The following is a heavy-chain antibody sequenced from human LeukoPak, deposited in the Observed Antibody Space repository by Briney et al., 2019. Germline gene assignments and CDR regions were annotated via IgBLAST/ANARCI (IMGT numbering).Heavy chain of an antibody. CDR2: ISAYNGNT. V-gene: IGHV1-18*04. CDR3: ARTPVGATRNDY. J-gene: IGHJ4*02. CDR1: GYTFTGYY. D-gene: IGHD1-26*01. Sequence: ASVKLSCKASGYTFTGYYMHWVRQAPGQGLEWMGWISAYNGNTNYAQKLQGRVTMTTDTSTSTAYMELRSLRSDDTAVYYCARTPVGATRNDYWGQGTLVTVSS.